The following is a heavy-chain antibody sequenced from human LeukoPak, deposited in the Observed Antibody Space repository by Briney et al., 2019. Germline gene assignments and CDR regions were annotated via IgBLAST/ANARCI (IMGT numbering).Heavy chain of an antibody. CDR1: GFTFSSYA. CDR2: ISYDGSNK. CDR3: ARMVVPGYYFDC. V-gene: IGHV3-30*04. D-gene: IGHD2-2*01. J-gene: IGHJ4*02. Sequence: GGSLRLSCAASGFTFSSYAMHWVRQAPGKGLEWVAVISYDGSNKYYADSVKGRFTISRDNSKNTLYLQMNSLRAEDTAVYYCARMVVPGYYFDCWGQGTLVTVSS.